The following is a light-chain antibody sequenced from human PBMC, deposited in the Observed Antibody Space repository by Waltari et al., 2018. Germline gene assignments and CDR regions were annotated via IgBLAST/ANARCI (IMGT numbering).Light chain of an antibody. Sequence: SHELTQRPSVSVSRGHTASTHCSGDAVPTTCGYWYQQKSGQAPVLVIYEDTKRPSGIPERFSGSSSGTVATLTISGAQVDDEADYYCYSTHSSGKVFGGGTKLTVL. CDR3: YSTHSSGKV. CDR2: EDT. V-gene: IGLV3-10*01. J-gene: IGLJ2*01. CDR1: AVPTTC.